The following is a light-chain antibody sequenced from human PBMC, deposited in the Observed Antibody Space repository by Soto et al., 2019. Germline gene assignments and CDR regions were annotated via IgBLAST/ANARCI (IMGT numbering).Light chain of an antibody. CDR3: QQRFNWLT. CDR1: QSVSSN. V-gene: IGKV3-11*01. CDR2: DAS. J-gene: IGKJ4*01. Sequence: ERVMTQYPATLSVSPGERATLSCRASQSVSSNLAWYQQKPGQAPTLVIYDASNRATGIPARFSGSGSGTDFALTISSLEPEDFAVYYCQQRFNWLTFGGGTKVDI.